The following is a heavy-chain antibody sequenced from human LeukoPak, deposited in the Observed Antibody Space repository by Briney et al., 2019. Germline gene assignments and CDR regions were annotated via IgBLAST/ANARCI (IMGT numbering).Heavy chain of an antibody. J-gene: IGHJ3*02. CDR1: GFTFSDYN. V-gene: IGHV3-11*01. CDR2: ISRSGSTK. D-gene: IGHD2-21*02. CDR3: AKAAHIVVVTYAFDI. Sequence: GGSLRLSCAASGFTFSDYNMRWIRQAPGKGLEWVSSISRSGSTKYYADSVKGRFTISRDNSKNTLYLQMNSLRAEDTAVYYCAKAAHIVVVTYAFDIWGQGTMVTVSS.